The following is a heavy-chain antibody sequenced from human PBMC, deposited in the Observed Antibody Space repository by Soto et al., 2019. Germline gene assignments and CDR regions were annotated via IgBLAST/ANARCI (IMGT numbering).Heavy chain of an antibody. CDR3: VRDSGPCFANNCHQFDS. CDR2: ISSGGSSI. J-gene: IGHJ4*02. V-gene: IGHV3-48*03. CDR1: GFTFSTYE. D-gene: IGHD1-20*01. Sequence: GGSLRLSCAASGFTFSTYEMNWVRQAPGEGLEWVSYISSGGSSISYADSVKGRFTVSRDNGKNLVYLQMNGLRAEDTAVYYCVRDSGPCFANNCHQFDSWGQGTLVTVSS.